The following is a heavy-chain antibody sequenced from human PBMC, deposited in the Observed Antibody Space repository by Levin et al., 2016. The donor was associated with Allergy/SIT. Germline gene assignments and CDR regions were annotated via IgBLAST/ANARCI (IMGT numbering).Heavy chain of an antibody. D-gene: IGHD6-19*01. CDR2: INPFNGGT. CDR3: VREGLDSSGWNI. J-gene: IGHJ4*02. V-gene: IGHV1-2*02. Sequence: WVRQAPGQGLEWMGWINPFNGGTRYAQQFQDRVTMTVDTSITTAYMDLKWLSSDDTAMYFCVREGLDSSGWNIWGQGTLVTVSS.